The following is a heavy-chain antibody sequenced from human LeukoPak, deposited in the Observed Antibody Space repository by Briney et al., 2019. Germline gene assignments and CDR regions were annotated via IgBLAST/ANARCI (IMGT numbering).Heavy chain of an antibody. D-gene: IGHD6-19*01. Sequence: SQSLSLTCVVSGGSITSDGYSWNWIRQPPGKGLEWIGYLYPSRGTFYNPSLRSRVSILVDRSKNQFSLNLNSVTAADTAVYYCARDRSVTGYWYFDLWGPGTLVTVSS. CDR3: ARDRSVTGYWYFDL. V-gene: IGHV4-30-2*01. J-gene: IGHJ2*01. CDR1: GGSITSDGYS. CDR2: LYPSRGT.